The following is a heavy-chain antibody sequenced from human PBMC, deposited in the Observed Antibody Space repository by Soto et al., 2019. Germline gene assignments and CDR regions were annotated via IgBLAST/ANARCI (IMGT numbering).Heavy chain of an antibody. CDR1: GFTFSSYA. CDR2: ISGSGGST. D-gene: IGHD2-2*01. Sequence: EVQLLESGGGLVQPGGSLRLSCAASGFTFSSYAMSWVRQAPGKGLEWVSGISGSGGSTYYADSVKGRFTISRDNSKNTLYLQMNSLRAEDTAVYYCAKSGVVPAAMRATYFDYWGQGTLVTVSS. J-gene: IGHJ4*02. V-gene: IGHV3-23*01. CDR3: AKSGVVPAAMRATYFDY.